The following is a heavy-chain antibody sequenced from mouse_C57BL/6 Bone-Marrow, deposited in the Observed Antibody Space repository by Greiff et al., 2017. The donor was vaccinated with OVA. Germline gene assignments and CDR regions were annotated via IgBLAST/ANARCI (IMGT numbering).Heavy chain of an antibody. CDR2: INPSNGGT. J-gene: IGHJ3*01. Sequence: VKLQQPGTELVKPGASVKLSCKASGYTFTSYWMHWVKPRPGQGLEWIGNINPSNGGTNYNEKFKSKATLTVDKSSSTAYMQLSSLTSEDSAVYYCAREEWLLPPSWFAYWGQGTLVTVSA. CDR1: GYTFTSYW. V-gene: IGHV1-53*01. CDR3: AREEWLLPPSWFAY. D-gene: IGHD2-3*01.